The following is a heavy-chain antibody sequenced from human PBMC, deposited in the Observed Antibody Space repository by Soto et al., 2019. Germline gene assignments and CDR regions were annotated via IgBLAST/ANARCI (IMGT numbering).Heavy chain of an antibody. CDR2: ISYDGNTQ. Sequence: QVQLEESGGGVVQPGGSLRLSCAASGFIFSNYAMQWVRQAPGKGLEWMAAISYDGNTQYYADSVRGRFTISRDNSKNTVYVQMISLRAEDTAVYYCARDLKGDTKLDYWGQGTLVTVSS. CDR3: ARDLKGDTKLDY. CDR1: GFIFSNYA. J-gene: IGHJ4*02. D-gene: IGHD1-26*01. V-gene: IGHV3-30-3*01.